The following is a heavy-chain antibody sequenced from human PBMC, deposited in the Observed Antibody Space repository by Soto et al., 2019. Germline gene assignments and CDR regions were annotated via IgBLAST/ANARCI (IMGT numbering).Heavy chain of an antibody. V-gene: IGHV4-61*01. CDR1: GGCVSRGCSY. D-gene: IGHD6-13*01. CDR2: IYYSGST. Sequence: SEPLSVTCRVCGGCVSRGCSYWCWIRQPPGKGLEWIGYIYYSGSTNYNPSLKSRVTISVDTSKNQFSLKLSSVTAADTAVYYCARREGQLAAFDIWGQGTLVTVS. J-gene: IGHJ3*02. CDR3: ARREGQLAAFDI.